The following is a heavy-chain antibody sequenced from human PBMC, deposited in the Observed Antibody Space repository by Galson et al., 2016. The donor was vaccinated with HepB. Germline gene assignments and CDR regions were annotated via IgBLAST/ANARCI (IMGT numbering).Heavy chain of an antibody. J-gene: IGHJ4*02. CDR1: GFVFSNIG. D-gene: IGHD3-9*01. V-gene: IGHV3-23*01. CDR3: AKERLVRRIFDH. Sequence: SLRLSCAASGFVFSNIGLSWVRQAPGQGLEWVASISTRRTTYYSDSVQGRFTISRDNSNNPLYLQMNGLRAEDTAVYYWAKERLVRRIFDHWGQGTLLTVSS. CDR2: ISTRRTT.